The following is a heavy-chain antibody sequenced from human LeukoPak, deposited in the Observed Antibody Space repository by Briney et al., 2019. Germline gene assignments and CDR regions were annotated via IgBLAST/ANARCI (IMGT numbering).Heavy chain of an antibody. CDR2: IIPILGIA. D-gene: IGHD2-2*01. Sequence: SVKVSCKASGGTFSSYTISWVRQALGQGLEWMGRIIPILGIANYAQKFQGRVTITADKSTSTAYMELSSLRSEDTAVYYCARGGEDIVVVPAASTGYNWFDPWGQGTLVTVSS. CDR3: ARGGEDIVVVPAASTGYNWFDP. J-gene: IGHJ5*02. V-gene: IGHV1-69*02. CDR1: GGTFSSYT.